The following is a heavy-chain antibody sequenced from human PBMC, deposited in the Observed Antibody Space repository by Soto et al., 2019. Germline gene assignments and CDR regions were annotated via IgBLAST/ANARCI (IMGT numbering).Heavy chain of an antibody. CDR1: GYTFSNYG. D-gene: IGHD2-21*01. J-gene: IGHJ4*02. Sequence: ASVKVSCKTSGYTFSNYGINWVRQAPGQGLEWMGWISAYNGNTNFAQKLQGRVSLTTDTSSTTAYMELRSLTSDDTAVYYCVRHVGETYFDYWGQGTLVTVSS. V-gene: IGHV1-18*01. CDR3: VRHVGETYFDY. CDR2: ISAYNGNT.